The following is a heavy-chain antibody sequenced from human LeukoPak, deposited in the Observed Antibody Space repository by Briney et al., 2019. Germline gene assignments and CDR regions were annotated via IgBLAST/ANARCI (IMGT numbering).Heavy chain of an antibody. CDR3: ARVVASTSIDS. Sequence: SETLSLTCTVSGYSINSGYFWGWVRQPPGKGPECIGSIFHTGDVYYNPSLRSRVTLSIDTSRNQVSLKVTSVTAADTALYYCARVVASTSIDSWGQGILVTVSS. CDR2: IFHTGDV. CDR1: GYSINSGYF. J-gene: IGHJ4*02. D-gene: IGHD2-15*01. V-gene: IGHV4-38-2*02.